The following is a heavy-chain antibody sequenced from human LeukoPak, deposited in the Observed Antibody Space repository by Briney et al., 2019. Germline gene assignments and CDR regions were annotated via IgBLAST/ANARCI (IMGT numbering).Heavy chain of an antibody. J-gene: IGHJ5*02. V-gene: IGHV1-18*01. CDR1: GYTFTSYG. CDR3: ARDIPSGAGYNWFDP. CDR2: ISAYNGNT. D-gene: IGHD6-19*01. Sequence: ALVKVSCKASGYTFTSYGISWVRQAPGQGLEWMGWISAYNGNTNYAQKLQGRVTMTTDTSTSTAYMELRSLRSDDTAVYYCARDIPSGAGYNWFDPWGQGTLVTVSS.